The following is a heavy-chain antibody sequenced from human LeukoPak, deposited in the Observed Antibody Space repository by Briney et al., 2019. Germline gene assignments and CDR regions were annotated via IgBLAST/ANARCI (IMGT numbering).Heavy chain of an antibody. CDR1: GGSISSYY. Sequence: PSETLSLTCIVSGGSISSYYWSWIRQPAGKGLEWIGRIYSSGSANYNPSLKSRVTMSVDTSKNQFSLKLSSVTAADTAVYYCAGFDSSGYYYPYWGQGTLVTVSS. CDR3: AGFDSSGYYYPY. V-gene: IGHV4-4*07. CDR2: IYSSGSA. J-gene: IGHJ4*02. D-gene: IGHD3-22*01.